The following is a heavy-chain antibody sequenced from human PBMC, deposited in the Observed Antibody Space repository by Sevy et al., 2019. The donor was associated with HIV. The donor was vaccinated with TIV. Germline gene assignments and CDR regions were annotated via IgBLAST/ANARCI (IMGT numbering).Heavy chain of an antibody. CDR2: IKEDGSEK. V-gene: IGHV3-7*01. CDR3: ARDRAGGMDV. CDR1: GFSFSKFW. J-gene: IGHJ6*04. Sequence: GGSLRLSCAASGFSFSKFWMSWVRQAPGKGLEWVANIKEDGSEKYYVDSVKGRFTISRDDAKNSLYLQMNSLRAEDTALYYCARDRAGGMDVWGKGTMVTVSS. D-gene: IGHD6-13*01.